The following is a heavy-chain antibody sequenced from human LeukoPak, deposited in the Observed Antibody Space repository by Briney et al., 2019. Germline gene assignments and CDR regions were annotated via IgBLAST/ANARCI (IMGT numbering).Heavy chain of an antibody. CDR3: ARDQREGQQLATLLVMYYYYYGMDV. V-gene: IGHV1-18*04. CDR1: GYTFTSYG. Sequence: ASVKVSCKASGYTFTSYGISWVRQAPGQGLEWMGWISAYNGNTNYAQKLQGRVTMTTDTSTSTAYMELRSLRSDDTAVYYCARDQREGQQLATLLVMYYYYYGMDVWGKGTTVTVSS. CDR2: ISAYNGNT. D-gene: IGHD6-13*01. J-gene: IGHJ6*04.